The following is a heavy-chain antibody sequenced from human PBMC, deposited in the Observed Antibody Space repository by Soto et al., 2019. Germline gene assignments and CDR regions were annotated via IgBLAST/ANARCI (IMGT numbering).Heavy chain of an antibody. V-gene: IGHV4-31*03. CDR2: IYYSGNT. J-gene: IGHJ5*02. D-gene: IGHD6-13*01. Sequence: QVQLQESGPGLVKPSQTLSLTCTVSGGSISSDDFSWSWIRQHPGKGLEWIGYIYYSGNTYYNPPRKSRVTTFVDTSKNQFSRKLSSVTAADTAVYYCERLSGSWQIWFDPWCQGTLVTVSS. CDR1: GGSISSDDFS. CDR3: ERLSGSWQIWFDP.